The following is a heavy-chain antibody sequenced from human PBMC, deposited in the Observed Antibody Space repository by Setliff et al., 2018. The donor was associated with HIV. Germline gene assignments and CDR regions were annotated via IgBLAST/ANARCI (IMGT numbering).Heavy chain of an antibody. Sequence: LTCAVYGGSFSGYYWSWIRQPPGKGLEWIGEINHSGSTNYNPSLKSRVTISVDTSKNQFSLKLSSVTAADTAVYYCARVVTMVRGAYYFDYWGRGTLVTVST. J-gene: IGHJ4*02. V-gene: IGHV4-34*01. CDR1: GGSFSGYY. D-gene: IGHD3-10*01. CDR3: ARVVTMVRGAYYFDY. CDR2: INHSGST.